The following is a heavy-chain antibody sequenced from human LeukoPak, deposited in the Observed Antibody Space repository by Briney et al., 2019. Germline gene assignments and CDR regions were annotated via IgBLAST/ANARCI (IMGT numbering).Heavy chain of an antibody. V-gene: IGHV3-23*01. Sequence: GGSLRLSCAASGFTFSSYAMNWVRQAPGKGLEWVSAISVSGARTYYADSVKGRFTISRDNSKNTLDLQMNSLTAEDTAVYYCARDCYDSSGYYYEIYYYYGMDVWGQGTTVTVSS. CDR2: ISVSGART. CDR1: GFTFSSYA. CDR3: ARDCYDSSGYYYEIYYYYGMDV. D-gene: IGHD3-22*01. J-gene: IGHJ6*02.